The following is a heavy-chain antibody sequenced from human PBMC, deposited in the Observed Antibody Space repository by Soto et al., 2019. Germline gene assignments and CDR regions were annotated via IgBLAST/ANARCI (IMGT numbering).Heavy chain of an antibody. CDR3: ARDMGVFWSGYPEGGFDY. V-gene: IGHV3-7*01. CDR1: GFTFTKYW. J-gene: IGHJ4*02. CDR2: IKQDGSEK. D-gene: IGHD3-3*01. Sequence: EAQLVESGGGLVQPGGSLRLSCAAAGFTFTKYWMSWVRQAPGKGLEWVANIKQDGSEKYYADSEKGRFMISRDNAKTSRYLQMNGLRAEXXXXXXGARDMGVFWSGYPEGGFDYWGQGTPVTVSA.